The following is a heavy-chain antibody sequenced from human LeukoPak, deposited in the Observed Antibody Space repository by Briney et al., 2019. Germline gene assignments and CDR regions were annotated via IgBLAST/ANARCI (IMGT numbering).Heavy chain of an antibody. V-gene: IGHV3-21*01. D-gene: IGHD2-15*01. CDR1: GFAFSSYS. CDR2: ISSSSSYI. J-gene: IGHJ4*02. Sequence: GGSLRLSCAASGFAFSSYSMNWVRQAPGKGLEWVSSISSSSSYIYYADSVKGRFTISRDNAKNSLYLQMNSLRAEDTAVYYCARGSGGSCYFNFDYWGQGTLVTVSS. CDR3: ARGSGGSCYFNFDY.